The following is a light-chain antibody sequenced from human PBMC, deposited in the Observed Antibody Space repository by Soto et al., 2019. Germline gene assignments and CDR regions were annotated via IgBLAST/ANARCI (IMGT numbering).Light chain of an antibody. CDR3: QQYDNWLPT. J-gene: IGKJ4*01. CDR2: GAS. V-gene: IGKV3D-15*01. Sequence: EIVMTQSPSTLSVSPGERVTLSCRASQSIGSKLAWYHQKPGQAPRPLFHGASNRATGIPARFGGSGSGTEFTLTNSSLQSEDFAVYSCQQYDNWLPTFGGGTKVDIK. CDR1: QSIGSK.